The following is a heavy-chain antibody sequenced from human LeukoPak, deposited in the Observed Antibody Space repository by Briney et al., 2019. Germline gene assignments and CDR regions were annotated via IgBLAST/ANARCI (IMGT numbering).Heavy chain of an antibody. Sequence: GGSLRLSCAASGFTFSDFAMSWVRHAPGKGLECVSVISSSGGSTYSADAVKARFTISRDNSKNTLYLQMSSLRADDTAVYYCAKGHSDYGTGFDLWGQGTPVTVSS. V-gene: IGHV3-23*01. CDR1: GFTFSDFA. D-gene: IGHD4-17*01. CDR2: ISSSGGST. J-gene: IGHJ4*02. CDR3: AKGHSDYGTGFDL.